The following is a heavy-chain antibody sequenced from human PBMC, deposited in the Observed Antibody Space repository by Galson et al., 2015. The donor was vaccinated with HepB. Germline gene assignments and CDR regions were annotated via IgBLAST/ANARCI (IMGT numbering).Heavy chain of an antibody. CDR1: GYTFSIHG. CDR3: ARVDYFESSGYYMH. D-gene: IGHD3-22*01. CDR2: ISGYNGNT. J-gene: IGHJ4*02. V-gene: IGHV1-18*01. Sequence: SVKVSCKASGYTFSIHGISWVGQAPGQGLEWMGWISGYNGNTDHSQKFQGRVTMTKDTSTGTAYMELRSLRSDDTAVYYCARVDYFESSGYYMHWGQGTLVTVSS.